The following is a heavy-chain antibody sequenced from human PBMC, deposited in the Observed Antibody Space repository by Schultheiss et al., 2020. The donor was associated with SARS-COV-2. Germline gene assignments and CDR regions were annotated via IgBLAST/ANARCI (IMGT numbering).Heavy chain of an antibody. D-gene: IGHD2-2*01. CDR2: FDPEDGET. CDR1: GYTFTGYY. V-gene: IGHV1-24*01. J-gene: IGHJ4*02. CDR3: ARDRLRVILGSTSCLPDY. Sequence: ASVKVSCKASGYTFTGYYMHWVRQAPGKGLEWMGGFDPEDGETIYAQKFQGRVTMTEDTSTDTAYMELRSLRSDDTAVYYCARDRLRVILGSTSCLPDYWGQGTLVTVSS.